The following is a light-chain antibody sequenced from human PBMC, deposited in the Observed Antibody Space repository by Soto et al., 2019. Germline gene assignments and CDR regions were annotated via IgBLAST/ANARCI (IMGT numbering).Light chain of an antibody. CDR1: QSICSSY. Sequence: EIVLTQSPGALSLSPGERATLSCRASQSICSSYLAWYQQKPGQAPRLLIYGASSRATGIPDRFSGSGSGTDFTLTISRLEPEDFAVYYCQQYGCSPRTFGQGTKVEIK. V-gene: IGKV3-20*01. J-gene: IGKJ1*01. CDR2: GAS. CDR3: QQYGCSPRT.